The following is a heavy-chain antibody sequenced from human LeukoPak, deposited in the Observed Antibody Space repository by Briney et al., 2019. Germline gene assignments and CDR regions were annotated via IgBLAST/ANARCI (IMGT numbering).Heavy chain of an antibody. Sequence: PGGSLRLSCAASGFTFNNAWMNWVRQAPGKGLEWVGRIKRKGDDGTIDYAAPVKGRFTISRDDSKNTLYLQMNSLKSEDTAVYYCTAGTGRSDFDYWGQGTLVTVSS. J-gene: IGHJ4*02. D-gene: IGHD3/OR15-3a*01. CDR2: IKRKGDDGTI. V-gene: IGHV3-15*01. CDR1: GFTFNNAW. CDR3: TAGTGRSDFDY.